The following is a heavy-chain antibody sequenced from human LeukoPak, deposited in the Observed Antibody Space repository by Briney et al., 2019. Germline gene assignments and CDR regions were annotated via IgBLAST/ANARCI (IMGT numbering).Heavy chain of an antibody. CDR1: GFTFSNYW. V-gene: IGHV3-74*01. J-gene: IGHJ2*01. CDR3: AKDADTATIIYWYFGL. CDR2: ITSDGSST. Sequence: RPGGSLRLSCAASGFTFSNYWMHWVRRAPGKGLVWVSRITSDGSSTNYADSVKGRFTISRDNSKTTLYLQLNSLRTEDTAVYYCAKDADTATIIYWYFGLWGRGTLVTVSS. D-gene: IGHD5-18*01.